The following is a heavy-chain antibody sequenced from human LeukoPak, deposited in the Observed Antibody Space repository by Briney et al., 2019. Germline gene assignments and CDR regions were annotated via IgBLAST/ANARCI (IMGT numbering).Heavy chain of an antibody. J-gene: IGHJ5*02. Sequence: GESLKISCKGSGYSFTNYWIGWVRQMPGKGLEWMGLIYPGDSDTRYSPSFQGQVTISADKSISTTYLQWSSLKASDTAMYYCARSQGYCSGGSCLPGDWFDPWGRGTLVTVSS. D-gene: IGHD2-15*01. V-gene: IGHV5-51*01. CDR2: IYPGDSDT. CDR3: ARSQGYCSGGSCLPGDWFDP. CDR1: GYSFTNYW.